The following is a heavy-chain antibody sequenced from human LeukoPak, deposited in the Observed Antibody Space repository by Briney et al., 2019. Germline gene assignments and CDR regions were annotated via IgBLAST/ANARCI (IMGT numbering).Heavy chain of an antibody. CDR1: GFTFSSYA. Sequence: GGSLRLSCAASGFTFSSYAMHWVRQAPGKGLEWVAIISYDGSNKYYAESVKGRFTISRDNSKNTLYLQMNSLRAEDTAVYYCARGGALTHYVWGSYRYIDYWGQGTLVTVSS. J-gene: IGHJ4*02. CDR3: ARGGALTHYVWGSYRYIDY. V-gene: IGHV3-30*04. CDR2: ISYDGSNK. D-gene: IGHD3-16*02.